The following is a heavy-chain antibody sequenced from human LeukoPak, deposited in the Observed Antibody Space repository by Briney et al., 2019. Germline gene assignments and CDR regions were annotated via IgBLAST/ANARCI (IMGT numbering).Heavy chain of an antibody. J-gene: IGHJ4*02. CDR2: INPNSGGT. CDR1: GYTFTGYY. Sequence: ASVKVSCKASGYTFTGYYMHWVRQAPGQGLEWMGWINPNSGGTNYAQKFQGRVTMTRDTSISTAYMELSRLRSDDTAVYYCARNSVVPAAMPDYWGQGTLVTVSS. D-gene: IGHD2-2*01. V-gene: IGHV1-2*02. CDR3: ARNSVVPAAMPDY.